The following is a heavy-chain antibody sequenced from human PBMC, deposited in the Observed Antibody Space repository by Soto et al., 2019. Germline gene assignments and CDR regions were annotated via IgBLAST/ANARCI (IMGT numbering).Heavy chain of an antibody. J-gene: IGHJ3*02. CDR1: GFTFSSYS. CDR2: ISSSSSTI. Sequence: EVQLVESGGGLVQPGGSLRLSCAASGFTFSSYSMNWVRQAPGKGLEWVSYISSSSSTIYYADSVKGRFTISRDNAXNXLXXQMNSLRDEDTAVYYCARDRVTMIVRMTGGYAFDIWGQGTMVTVSS. CDR3: ARDRVTMIVRMTGGYAFDI. V-gene: IGHV3-48*02. D-gene: IGHD3-22*01.